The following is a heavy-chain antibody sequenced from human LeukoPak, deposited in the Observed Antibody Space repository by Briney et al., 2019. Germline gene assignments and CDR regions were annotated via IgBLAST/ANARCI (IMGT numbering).Heavy chain of an antibody. CDR1: GFTFSSYE. CDR3: ARETRSGSYPFDY. D-gene: IGHD1-26*01. Sequence: SGGSLRLSCAASGFTFSSYEMNWVRQAPGKGLEWVSSITTSSSYIYYADSVKGRFTISRDNAKNSLYLQMNSLRAEDTAVYYCARETRSGSYPFDYWGQGTLVTVSS. J-gene: IGHJ4*02. CDR2: ITTSSSYI. V-gene: IGHV3-21*01.